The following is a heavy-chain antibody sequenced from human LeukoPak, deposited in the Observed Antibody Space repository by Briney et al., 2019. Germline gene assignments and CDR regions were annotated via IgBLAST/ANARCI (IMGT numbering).Heavy chain of an antibody. CDR2: INPNSGGT. CDR1: GYTFTGYY. D-gene: IGHD3-10*01. J-gene: IGHJ6*02. V-gene: IGHV1-2*02. CDR3: ARDRITMVRGVEAYYYYGMDV. Sequence: ASVKVSCKASGYTFTGYYMHWVRQAPGHGLEWMGWINPNSGGTNYAQKFQGRVTMTRDTSISTAYMELSRLRSDDTAVYYCARDRITMVRGVEAYYYYGMDVWGQGTTVTVSS.